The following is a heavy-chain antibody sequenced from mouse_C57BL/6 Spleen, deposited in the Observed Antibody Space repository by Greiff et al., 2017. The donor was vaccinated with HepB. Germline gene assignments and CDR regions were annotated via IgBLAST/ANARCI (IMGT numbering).Heavy chain of an antibody. Sequence: VQLKESGPGLVKPSQSLSLTCSVTGYSITSGYYWNWIRQFPGNKLEWMGYISYDGSNNYNPSLKNRISITRDTSKNQFFLKLNSVTTEDTATYYCARGYDYDVRAMDYWGQGTSVTVSS. CDR2: ISYDGSN. CDR3: ARGYDYDVRAMDY. D-gene: IGHD2-4*01. V-gene: IGHV3-6*01. J-gene: IGHJ4*01. CDR1: GYSITSGYY.